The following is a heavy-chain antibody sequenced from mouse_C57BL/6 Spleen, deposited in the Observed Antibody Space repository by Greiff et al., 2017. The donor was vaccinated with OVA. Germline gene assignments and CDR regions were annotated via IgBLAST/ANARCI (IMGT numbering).Heavy chain of an antibody. J-gene: IGHJ3*01. V-gene: IGHV1-82*01. Sequence: VQLQESGPELVKPGASVKISCKASGYAFSSSWMNWVKQRPGKGLEWIGRIYPGDGDTNYNGKFKGKATLTADKSSSTAYMQLSSLTSEDSAVYFCAGSGYERFAYWGQGTLVTVSA. CDR3: AGSGYERFAY. CDR1: GYAFSSSW. D-gene: IGHD3-2*02. CDR2: IYPGDGDT.